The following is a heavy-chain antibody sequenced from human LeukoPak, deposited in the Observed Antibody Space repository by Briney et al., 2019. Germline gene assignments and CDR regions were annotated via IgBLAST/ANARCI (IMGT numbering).Heavy chain of an antibody. J-gene: IGHJ6*03. CDR1: GGCISRRLYL. Sequence: SETLSLTCTVCGGCISRRLYLWTWIRQPPGKALEMLGRIYYGLRTYYHPSLMGRVTLFVDSLKVVFSLELASVTAADTAMYYCARMVRGVVLGPNYYPYHMDVWGTGTTVSVSS. CDR3: ARMVRGVVLGPNYYPYHMDV. D-gene: IGHD3-10*01. CDR2: IYYGLRT. V-gene: IGHV4-39*02.